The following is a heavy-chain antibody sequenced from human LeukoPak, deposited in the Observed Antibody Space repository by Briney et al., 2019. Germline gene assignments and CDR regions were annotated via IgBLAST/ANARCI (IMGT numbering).Heavy chain of an antibody. J-gene: IGHJ4*02. D-gene: IGHD3-22*01. CDR3: ARDLYYYDSSGQQNYFDY. CDR2: INPSGGST. V-gene: IGHV1-46*01. Sequence: ASVKVSCKVSGYTFTSYYMHWVRQAPGQGLEWMGIINPSGGSTSYAQKFQGRVTMTRDTSTSTVYMELSSLRSEDTAVYYCARDLYYYDSSGQQNYFDYWGQGTLVTVSS. CDR1: GYTFTSYY.